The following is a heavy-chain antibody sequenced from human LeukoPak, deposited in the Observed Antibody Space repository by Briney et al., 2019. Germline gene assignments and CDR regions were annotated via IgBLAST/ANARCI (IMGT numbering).Heavy chain of an antibody. J-gene: IGHJ4*02. CDR2: INPRGGSA. Sequence: ASVKVSCKASGYTFTSFYMHWVRQAPGQGLEWMGIINPRGGSATSAQKFQGRVTLTRDTSTSTVYRELSSLRSEDTAVYYCARDYHGSGSLTTFDYWGQGTLVTVSS. D-gene: IGHD3-10*01. CDR3: ARDYHGSGSLTTFDY. CDR1: GYTFTSFY. V-gene: IGHV1-46*01.